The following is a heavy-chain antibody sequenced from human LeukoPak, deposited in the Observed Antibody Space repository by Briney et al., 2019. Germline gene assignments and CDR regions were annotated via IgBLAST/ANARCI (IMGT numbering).Heavy chain of an antibody. D-gene: IGHD4-17*01. V-gene: IGHV3-20*04. CDR3: ARVGIYGDYNRYFDY. CDR2: INWNGGSI. J-gene: IGHJ4*02. CDR1: GFTFDDCG. Sequence: GGSLRLSCAASGFTFDDCGMSWVRQPPGKGLEWVSGINWNGGSIGYADSVKGRFTISRDNAKNSLFLQMNSLRAEDTALYFCARVGIYGDYNRYFDYWGQGTLVTVFS.